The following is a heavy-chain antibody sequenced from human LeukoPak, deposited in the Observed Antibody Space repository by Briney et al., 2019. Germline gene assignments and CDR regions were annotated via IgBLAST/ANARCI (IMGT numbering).Heavy chain of an antibody. D-gene: IGHD1-26*01. Sequence: ASVKVSCKASGYTFTGYYMHWVRQAPGQGLEWMGWINPDSGGTNYAQKFQGRVTMTRDTSISTTYMELSSLTSDDTAVYYCAREGVPMLGYDAFDIWSQGTMVTVSS. CDR2: INPDSGGT. CDR3: AREGVPMLGYDAFDI. CDR1: GYTFTGYY. J-gene: IGHJ3*02. V-gene: IGHV1-2*02.